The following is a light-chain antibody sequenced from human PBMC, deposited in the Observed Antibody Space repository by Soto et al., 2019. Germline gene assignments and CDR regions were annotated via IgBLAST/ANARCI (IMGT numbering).Light chain of an antibody. CDR3: AAWDDSLTGPV. V-gene: IGLV1-44*01. CDR2: NSN. J-gene: IGLJ1*01. CDR1: RSDIGSNF. Sequence: QSVLSQPPSASGTPGQTVIISCSGSRSDIGSNFVNWYQHLPGTAPKLLIYNSNQRPSGVPDRFSGSKSGTSASLAISGLQSEDEADYCCAAWDDSLTGPVFGTGTKLTVL.